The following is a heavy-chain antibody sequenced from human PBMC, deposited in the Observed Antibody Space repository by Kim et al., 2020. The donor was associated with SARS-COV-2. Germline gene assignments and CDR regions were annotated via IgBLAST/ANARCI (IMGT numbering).Heavy chain of an antibody. V-gene: IGHV1-18*01. J-gene: IGHJ4*02. D-gene: IGHD2-15*01. Sequence: ASVKVSCKASGYTFTSYGISWVRQAPGQGLEWMGWISAYNGNTNYAQKLQGRVTMTTDTSTSTAYMELRSLRSDDTAVYYCAREGYCSGGSCYRGDFDYWGQGTLVTVSS. CDR2: ISAYNGNT. CDR3: AREGYCSGGSCYRGDFDY. CDR1: GYTFTSYG.